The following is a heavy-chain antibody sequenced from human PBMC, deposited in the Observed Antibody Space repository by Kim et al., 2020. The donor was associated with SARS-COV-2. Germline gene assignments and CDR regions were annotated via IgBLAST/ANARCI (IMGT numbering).Heavy chain of an antibody. V-gene: IGHV4-59*01. CDR2: IYYSGST. CDR1: GGSISSYY. CDR3: ARDHSFVYGSGSYYTWYFDL. Sequence: SETLSLTCTVSGGSISSYYWSWIRQPPGKGLEWIGYIYYSGSTNYNPSLKSRVTISVDTSKNQFSLKLSSVTAADTAVYYCARDHSFVYGSGSYYTWYFDLWGRGTLVTVSS. J-gene: IGHJ2*01. D-gene: IGHD3-10*01.